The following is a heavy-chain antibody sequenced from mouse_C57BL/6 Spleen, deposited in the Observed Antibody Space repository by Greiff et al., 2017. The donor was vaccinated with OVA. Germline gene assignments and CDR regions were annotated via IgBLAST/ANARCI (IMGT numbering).Heavy chain of an antibody. CDR1: GFSFNTYA. V-gene: IGHV10-1*01. J-gene: IGHJ2*01. CDR3: VRQGSNYVFDY. D-gene: IGHD2-5*01. CDR2: IRSKSNNYAT. Sequence: EVKVVESGGGLVQPKGSLKLSCAASGFSFNTYAMNWVRQAPGKGLEWVARIRSKSNNYATYYADSVKDRVTISRDDSESMRYLQMNNRKTEDTAMEYYVRQGSNYVFDYWGQGTTLTVSS.